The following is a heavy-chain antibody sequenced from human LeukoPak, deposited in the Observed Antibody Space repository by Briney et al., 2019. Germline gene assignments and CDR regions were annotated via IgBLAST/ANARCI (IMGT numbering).Heavy chain of an antibody. V-gene: IGHV1-69*16. CDR3: ARDGLLTRTGMDV. Sequence: SVKVSRKSSGGALSDYTISWVRQAPGQGLEWMGAILPMLGTAKYAQSLQGRVTITTDDSSSTVYMELSSLRFEDTASYFCARDGLLTRTGMDVWGKGTTVTVSS. CDR2: ILPMLGTA. D-gene: IGHD3/OR15-3a*01. CDR1: GGALSDYT. J-gene: IGHJ6*03.